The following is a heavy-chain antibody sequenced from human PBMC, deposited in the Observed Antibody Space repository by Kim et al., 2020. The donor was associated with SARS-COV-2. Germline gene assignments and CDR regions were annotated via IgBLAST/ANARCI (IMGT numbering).Heavy chain of an antibody. Sequence: IAYADSVKGRFITARDNARNSLYLQMNSLRPEDTALYYCTRDVLAGGADVWGQGTAVIVSS. CDR2: I. CDR3: TRDVLAGGADV. J-gene: IGHJ6*02. V-gene: IGHV3-9*01. D-gene: IGHD2-21*01.